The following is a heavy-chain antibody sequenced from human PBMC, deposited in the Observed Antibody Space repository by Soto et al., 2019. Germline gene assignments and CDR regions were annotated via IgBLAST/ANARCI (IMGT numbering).Heavy chain of an antibody. CDR3: ATSGGAYYYCSGSYPPFDY. J-gene: IGHJ4*02. D-gene: IGHD3-10*01. CDR1: GGTFSSYA. CDR2: IIPIFGTA. V-gene: IGHV1-69*01. Sequence: QVQLVQSGAEVKKPGSSVKVSCKASGGTFSSYAISWVRQAPGQGLEWMGGIIPIFGTANYAQKFQGRVTIPADQSTSTVYMELSSLRSEDTAVYYCATSGGAYYYCSGSYPPFDYWGQGTLVTVSS.